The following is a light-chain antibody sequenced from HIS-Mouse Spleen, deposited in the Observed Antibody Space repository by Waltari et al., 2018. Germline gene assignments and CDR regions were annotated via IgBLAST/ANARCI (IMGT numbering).Light chain of an antibody. J-gene: IGKJ5*01. CDR2: GAS. CDR3: QQYGSSLLIT. CDR1: QSVSSSY. Sequence: EIVLTQSPGTLSLSPGERATLSCRASQSVSSSYLAWYQQKPGQAPRRPIQGASSRATGIPDRFSGSGSGTDFTLTISRLEPEDFAVYYCQQYGSSLLITFGQGTRLEIK. V-gene: IGKV3-20*01.